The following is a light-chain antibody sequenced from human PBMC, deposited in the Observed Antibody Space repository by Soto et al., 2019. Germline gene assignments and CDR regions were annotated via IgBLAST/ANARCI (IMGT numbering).Light chain of an antibody. CDR3: SSYTTTSTVV. Sequence: QSALTQPRSVSGSPGQSVTISCTGTSSDVGGYNYVSWYQHHPGKVPKLIIYEVTNRPSGVSNRFSGSKSGNTASLTVSGLQAEDEADYYCSSYTTTSTVVFGGGTQLTVL. CDR1: SSDVGGYNY. CDR2: EVT. J-gene: IGLJ2*01. V-gene: IGLV2-14*01.